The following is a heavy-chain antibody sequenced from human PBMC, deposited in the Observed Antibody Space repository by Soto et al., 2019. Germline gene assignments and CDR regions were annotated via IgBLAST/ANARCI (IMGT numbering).Heavy chain of an antibody. CDR1: GYTFSSYG. J-gene: IGHJ5*02. D-gene: IGHD2-2*01. Sequence: QVHLVQSGAEVKEPGASVKVSCKASGYTFSSYGINWVRQAPGHGLEWMGWVSTYNGDTKYAPRLQGRVTMTTDTSTSTANMELRSLISDDTAIYYCARGYCNSPSCSGRDWFDPWGEGALDTVSP. CDR2: VSTYNGDT. CDR3: ARGYCNSPSCSGRDWFDP. V-gene: IGHV1-18*01.